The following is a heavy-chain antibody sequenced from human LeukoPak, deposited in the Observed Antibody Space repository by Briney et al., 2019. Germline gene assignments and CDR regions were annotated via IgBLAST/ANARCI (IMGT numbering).Heavy chain of an antibody. D-gene: IGHD6-6*01. CDR3: ATRSSTLAAARCFDD. CDR1: GESFSAYF. J-gene: IGHJ4*03. V-gene: IGHV4-34*01. Sequence: SETLSLTCAVHGESFSAYFWSWIRPVPGKGLECIGQIDHRGSSNYNPPLKSRATISVDTSKNHFSLSLTSVTAADTAVYYCATRSSTLAAARCFDDWGQGTVVTVSS. CDR2: IDHRGSS.